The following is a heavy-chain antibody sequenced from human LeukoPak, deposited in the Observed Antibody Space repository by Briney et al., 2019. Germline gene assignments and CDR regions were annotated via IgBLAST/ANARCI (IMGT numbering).Heavy chain of an antibody. D-gene: IGHD1-14*01. V-gene: IGHV3-23*01. Sequence: GGSLGLSCAASGFTFSSYAMSWVRQAPGKGLEWVSAISGSGGSPHYAESVKGRFTISRDFSKNRLYLQMNSLRAEDTAIYYCAKDRSVSSTYSFDSWGQGTLVAVSS. CDR2: ISGSGGSP. CDR1: GFTFSSYA. J-gene: IGHJ4*02. CDR3: AKDRSVSSTYSFDS.